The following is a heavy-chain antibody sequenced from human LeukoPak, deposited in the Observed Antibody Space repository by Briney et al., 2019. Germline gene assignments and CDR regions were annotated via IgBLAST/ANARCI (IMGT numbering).Heavy chain of an antibody. CDR2: IYHSGST. V-gene: IGHV4-38-2*01. J-gene: IGHJ4*02. CDR1: GYSISSGYY. Sequence: KPSETLSLTCAVSGYSISSGYYWGWIRQPPGKGLEWIGSIYHSGSTYYNPSLKSRVTISVDTSKNQFSLKLSSVTAADTAVYYCTALDFWSGYSVDYWGQGTLVTVPS. CDR3: TALDFWSGYSVDY. D-gene: IGHD3-3*01.